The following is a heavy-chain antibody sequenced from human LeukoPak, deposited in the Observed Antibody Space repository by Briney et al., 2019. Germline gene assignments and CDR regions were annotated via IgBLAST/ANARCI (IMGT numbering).Heavy chain of an antibody. D-gene: IGHD2-15*01. CDR1: GGTFSSYA. CDR3: ARERPIVVVVAATDLDY. Sequence: GASVKVSCKASGGTFSSYAISWVRQAPGQGLEWMGGIIPIFGTANYAQKFQGRVTITTDESTSTAYMELSSLRSEDTAVYYCARERPIVVVVAATDLDYWGQGTLVTVSS. V-gene: IGHV1-69*05. CDR2: IIPIFGTA. J-gene: IGHJ4*02.